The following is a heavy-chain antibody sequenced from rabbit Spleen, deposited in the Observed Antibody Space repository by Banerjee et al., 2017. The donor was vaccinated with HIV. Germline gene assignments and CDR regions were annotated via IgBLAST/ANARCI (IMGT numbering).Heavy chain of an antibody. CDR2: IDTGSSGFS. D-gene: IGHD8-1*01. CDR1: GVSFSSNYY. J-gene: IGHJ6*01. CDR3: ARDSGSSFSSYGMDL. V-gene: IGHV1S45*01. Sequence: QEQLVESGGGLVQPEGSLTLTCTASGVSFSSNYYMCWVRQAPGKGLEWIACIDTGSSGFSYFASWAKGRFTISKTSSTTVTLQMTSLTAADTATYFCARDSGSSFSSYGMDLWVPGTLVTVS.